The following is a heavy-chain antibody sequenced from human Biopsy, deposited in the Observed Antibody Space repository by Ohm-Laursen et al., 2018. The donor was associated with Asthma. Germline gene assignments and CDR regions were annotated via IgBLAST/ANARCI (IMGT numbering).Heavy chain of an antibody. CDR2: INPSGGST. J-gene: IGHJ6*02. D-gene: IGHD4-17*01. CDR3: AREVSTVDYGYYYFAMDV. CDR1: GYTFTSYY. V-gene: IGHV1-46*01. Sequence: GSSVKVSCKASGYTFTSYYMHWVRQAPGQGLEWMGIINPSGGSTSYAQKFQGRVTMTRDTSTSTVYMELSSLRSDDTAVYYCAREVSTVDYGYYYFAMDVWGQGTTVTVSS.